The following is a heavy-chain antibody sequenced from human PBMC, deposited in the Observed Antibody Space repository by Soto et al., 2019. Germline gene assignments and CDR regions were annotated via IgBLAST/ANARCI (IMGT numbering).Heavy chain of an antibody. CDR1: GFIFSDFG. Sequence: GGSLRLSCEGSGFIFSDFGMHWVRQAPGKGLEWVAVISYDGNNKYYAQSVKGRFTISRDNSKNTLFLNVGSLRPEDTAVYHCVKGDLDTAVVNSPDAFDFWGPGTMVTVSS. CDR2: ISYDGNNK. J-gene: IGHJ3*01. D-gene: IGHD5-18*01. V-gene: IGHV3-30*18. CDR3: VKGDLDTAVVNSPDAFDF.